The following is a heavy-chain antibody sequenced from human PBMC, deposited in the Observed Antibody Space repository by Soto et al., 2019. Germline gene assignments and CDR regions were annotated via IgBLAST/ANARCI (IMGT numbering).Heavy chain of an antibody. CDR1: GFTFSSHV. CDR3: VKEKLYSNYEYYFDY. V-gene: IGHV3-23*01. D-gene: IGHD4-4*01. J-gene: IGHJ4*02. CDR2: ISTGGGST. Sequence: EVQLLESGGGLVQPGGSLRLSCAASGFTFSSHVMSWVRQAPGKGLEWVSGISTGGGSTDYADSVKGRFTISRDNSKNTLHLQMKSLRPEDTALYYCVKEKLYSNYEYYFDYWGQGTLVTVSS.